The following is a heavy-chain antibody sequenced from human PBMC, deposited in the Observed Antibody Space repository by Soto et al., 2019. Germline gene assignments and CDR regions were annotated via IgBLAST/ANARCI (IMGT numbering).Heavy chain of an antibody. D-gene: IGHD1-26*01. J-gene: IGHJ4*02. CDR3: TTRWSGPFDY. CDR2: LKGKNEGGTT. V-gene: IGHV3-15*07. CDR1: GFTSTNAW. Sequence: EVQLVESGGGLVKPGGSLRLSCAASGFTSTNAWMNWVRQAPGQGLEWVGRLKGKNEGGTTDYAAPVNGRFIISRDDAKNTLYLQMNSLTPADTAVYYCTTRWSGPFDYWGQGALVTVSS.